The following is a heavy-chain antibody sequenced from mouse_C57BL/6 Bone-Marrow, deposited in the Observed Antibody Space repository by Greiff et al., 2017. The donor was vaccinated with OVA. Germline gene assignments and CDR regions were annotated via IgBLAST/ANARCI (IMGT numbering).Heavy chain of an antibody. V-gene: IGHV1-18*01. CDR2: INPNNGGT. Sequence: VQLQQSGPELVKPGASVKIPCKASGYTFTDYNMDWVKQSHGKSLEWIGDINPNNGGTIYNQKFKGKATLTVDQSSSTAYMELRSLTSEDTAVYYCARSLRGRYFDYWGQGTTLTVSS. J-gene: IGHJ2*01. D-gene: IGHD1-1*01. CDR1: GYTFTDYN. CDR3: ARSLRGRYFDY.